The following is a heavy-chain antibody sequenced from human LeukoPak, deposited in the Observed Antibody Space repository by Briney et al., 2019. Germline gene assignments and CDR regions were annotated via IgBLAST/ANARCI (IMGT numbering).Heavy chain of an antibody. CDR2: ISDSGST. V-gene: IGHV4-59*01. D-gene: IGHD6-13*01. J-gene: IGHJ4*02. CDR3: ATLEGSSSWSHNDY. Sequence: SETLSLTCTVTGGAISSYYWSWIRHPPGKGLEWIGYISDSGSTNYNPSLKSRVTISLDTSKSQFSLKLSSVTAADTAVYYCATLEGSSSWSHNDYWGQGTLVTVSP. CDR1: GGAISSYY.